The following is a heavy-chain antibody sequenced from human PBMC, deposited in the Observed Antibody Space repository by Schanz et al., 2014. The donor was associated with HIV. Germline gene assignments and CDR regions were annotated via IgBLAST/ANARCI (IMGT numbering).Heavy chain of an antibody. CDR3: AKGWRGYSISSLVDY. J-gene: IGHJ4*02. CDR2: ISYDGRNK. D-gene: IGHD6-6*01. Sequence: QLVESGGGLVKPGGSLRLSCAGSGFSFDTFGIHWVRQAPGKGLEWLALISYDGRNKKFANSVKGRFTISRDNSKNTLYLQMNSLRADDTAVYYCAKGWRGYSISSLVDYWGQGSLVTVSS. CDR1: GFSFDTFG. V-gene: IGHV3-30*18.